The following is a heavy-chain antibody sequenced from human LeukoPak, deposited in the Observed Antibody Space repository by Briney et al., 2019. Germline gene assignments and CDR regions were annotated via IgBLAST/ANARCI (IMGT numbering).Heavy chain of an antibody. CDR2: IGAGDKYT. D-gene: IGHD3-22*01. CDR3: ARAMRTGYYRDYYYYYMDV. J-gene: IGHJ6*03. Sequence: KAGGSLRLSCAASGFTLRNYAMSWVRQAPGKGLEWVSSIGAGDKYTYHIDSVKGRFTITRDNSKNTLYLQMNSLRAEDTAVYYCARAMRTGYYRDYYYYYMDVWGKGTAVTVSS. CDR1: GFTLRNYA. V-gene: IGHV3-23*01.